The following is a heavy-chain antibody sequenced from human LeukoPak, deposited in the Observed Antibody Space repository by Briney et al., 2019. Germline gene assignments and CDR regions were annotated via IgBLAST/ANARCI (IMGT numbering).Heavy chain of an antibody. D-gene: IGHD2-2*01. V-gene: IGHV4-34*01. CDR1: RGSFSGFF. CDR3: AIHIVVVPAAKKKNWFDP. Sequence: SETLSLTCAVYRGSFSGFFWTWVRQPPGKGLEWIGDITPGGSTNYNSSLKSRVTISVDTSKNQFSLKLSSVTAADTAVYYCAIHIVVVPAAKKKNWFDPWGQGTLVTVSS. J-gene: IGHJ5*02. CDR2: ITPGGST.